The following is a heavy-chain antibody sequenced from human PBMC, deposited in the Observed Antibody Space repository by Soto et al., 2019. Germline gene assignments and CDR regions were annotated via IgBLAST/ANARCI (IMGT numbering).Heavy chain of an antibody. CDR2: ITASGVST. CDR1: GFPFNNYA. V-gene: IGHV3-23*01. CDR3: GKYLWFGEVFDPDYDDGMDV. D-gene: IGHD3-10*01. Sequence: EVQLLESGGGLIQPGGSLRLSCAASGFPFNNYAMNWVRQAPGKGLEWVSGITASGVSTYYADSVRGRFTISRDNSKNAVYLQMNSMRAEDTAIYYCGKYLWFGEVFDPDYDDGMDVWGQGTTVTVSS. J-gene: IGHJ6*02.